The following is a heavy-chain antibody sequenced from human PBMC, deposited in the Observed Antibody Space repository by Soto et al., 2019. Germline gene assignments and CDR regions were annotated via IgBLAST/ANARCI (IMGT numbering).Heavy chain of an antibody. V-gene: IGHV4-34*01. CDR3: ARWAAAARRVPFDP. J-gene: IGHJ5*02. CDR2: INHSGST. Sequence: SETLSLTCAVYGVSFSGYYWSWIRQPPGKGLEWIGEINHSGSTNYNPSLKSRVTISVDTSKNQFSLKLSSVTAADTAVYYCARWAAAARRVPFDPWGQGTLVTVSS. CDR1: GVSFSGYY. D-gene: IGHD6-13*01.